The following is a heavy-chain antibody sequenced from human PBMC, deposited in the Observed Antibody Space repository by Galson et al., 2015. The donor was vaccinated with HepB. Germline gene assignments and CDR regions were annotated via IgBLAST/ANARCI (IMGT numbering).Heavy chain of an antibody. V-gene: IGHV1-2*06. CDR2: INPNRGGT. D-gene: IGHD3-9*01. CDR3: ARDAPSYDSLTGPPDY. CDR1: GYTFAVSY. Sequence: SVKVSCKASGYTFAVSYIHWVRQAPGQGLEWMGRINPNRGGTSYAPKFQGRVTMTRDTSISTAYMELSRLTSDDTAVYYCARDAPSYDSLTGPPDYWGQGTLVTVPS. J-gene: IGHJ4*02.